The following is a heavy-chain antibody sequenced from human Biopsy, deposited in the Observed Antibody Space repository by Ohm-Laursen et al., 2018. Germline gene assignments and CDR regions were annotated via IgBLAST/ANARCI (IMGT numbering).Heavy chain of an antibody. CDR3: ALAAAQTVTHFDY. CDR1: GFTFSSYA. Sequence: SLRLSCAASGFTFSSYAMTWFRQAPGKGLEWVSTISGNSDIIYDTDSVNGRFTISRDNSKNTLYLQMNSLRSDDTAVYYCALAAAQTVTHFDYWGQGTLVTVSS. D-gene: IGHD4-17*01. J-gene: IGHJ4*02. V-gene: IGHV3-23*01. CDR2: ISGNSDII.